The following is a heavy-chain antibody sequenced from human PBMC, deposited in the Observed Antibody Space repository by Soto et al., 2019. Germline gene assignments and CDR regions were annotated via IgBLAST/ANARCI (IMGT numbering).Heavy chain of an antibody. CDR1: GGTFSSYA. CDR2: IIPIFGTA. CDR3: AREPTYYYDSSGYSALPYFDY. V-gene: IGHV1-69*13. D-gene: IGHD3-22*01. J-gene: IGHJ4*02. Sequence: SVKVSCKASGGTFSSYAISWVRQAPGQGLEWMGGIIPIFGTANYAQKFQGRVTITADESTSTAYMELSSLRSEDTAVYYCAREPTYYYDSSGYSALPYFDYWGQGTLVTVSS.